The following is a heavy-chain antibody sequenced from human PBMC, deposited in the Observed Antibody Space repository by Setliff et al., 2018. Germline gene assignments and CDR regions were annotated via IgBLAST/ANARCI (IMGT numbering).Heavy chain of an antibody. Sequence: SETLSLTCTVSGGSISSSNYYWGWIRQPPGKGLEWIGSIYYSGSTYYNPSLKSRVTISVDTSKNQFSLKLSSVTAADTAVYYCARRETYYNFWSGYYAYWGQGTLVTV. CDR2: IYYSGST. D-gene: IGHD3-3*01. CDR3: ARRETYYNFWSGYYAY. CDR1: GGSISSSNYY. V-gene: IGHV4-39*07. J-gene: IGHJ4*02.